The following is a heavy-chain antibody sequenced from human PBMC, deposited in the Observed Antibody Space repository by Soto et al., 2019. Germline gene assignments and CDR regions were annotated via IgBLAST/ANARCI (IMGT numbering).Heavy chain of an antibody. V-gene: IGHV4-61*01. J-gene: IGHJ6*02. Sequence: XETLSLPLTVSGGSVSSGRYYWSWIRQPPGKGLEWIVYIYYSGSTNYNPSLKSRVTISVDTSKNQFSLKLSSVTAADTAVYYCAEGMDVWGQGTTVTVSS. CDR2: IYYSGST. CDR1: GGSVSSGRYY. CDR3: AEGMDV.